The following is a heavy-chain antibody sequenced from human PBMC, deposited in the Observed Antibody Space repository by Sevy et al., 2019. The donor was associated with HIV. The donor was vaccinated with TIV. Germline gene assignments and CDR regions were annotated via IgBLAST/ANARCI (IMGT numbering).Heavy chain of an antibody. D-gene: IGHD4-17*01. CDR1: GFTFSSYA. CDR3: ARDQHDYAGNVRTGWFDP. Sequence: GGSLRLSCAASGFTFSSYAMHWVRQAPGKGLEWVAVISYDGTNKYYADSVKGGFTISRDNSKKILYVQMNSLRGEDTAVYYCARDQHDYAGNVRTGWFDPWGQGTLVTVSS. J-gene: IGHJ5*02. V-gene: IGHV3-30-3*01. CDR2: ISYDGTNK.